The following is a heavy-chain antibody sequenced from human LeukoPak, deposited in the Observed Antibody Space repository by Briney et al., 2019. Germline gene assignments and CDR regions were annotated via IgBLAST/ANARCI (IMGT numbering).Heavy chain of an antibody. Sequence: GGSLRLSCAASGFTFSDYYMSWIRQAPGKGLEWVSGISGSGGTTYYPDSVKGRFTISRDNSKNTLYLQMNSLRAEDTAVYYCAKETTIAALLGWFDYWGQGALVTVSS. CDR1: GFTFSDYY. D-gene: IGHD6-6*01. CDR2: ISGSGGTT. CDR3: AKETTIAALLGWFDY. V-gene: IGHV3-23*01. J-gene: IGHJ4*02.